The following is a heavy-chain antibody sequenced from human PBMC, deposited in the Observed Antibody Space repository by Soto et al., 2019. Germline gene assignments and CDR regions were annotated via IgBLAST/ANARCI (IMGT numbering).Heavy chain of an antibody. CDR1: GGSISNGGYY. V-gene: IGHV4-31*02. Sequence: SETLSLTCTVSGGSISNGGYYWSWIRQHPGKGLEWIGYIYYSGSTYYNPSLKSRVTISVDTSKNQFSLKLSSVTAADTAVYYCARGRYYGSGSFNWFDPWGQGTLVTVSS. D-gene: IGHD3-10*01. CDR2: IYYSGST. J-gene: IGHJ5*02. CDR3: ARGRYYGSGSFNWFDP.